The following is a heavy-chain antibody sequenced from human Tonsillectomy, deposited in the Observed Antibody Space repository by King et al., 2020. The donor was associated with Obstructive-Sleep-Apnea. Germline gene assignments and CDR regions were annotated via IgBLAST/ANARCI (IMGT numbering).Heavy chain of an antibody. V-gene: IGHV3-9*01. CDR3: AKDSTMATAYYFDL. J-gene: IGHJ2*01. CDR1: GFTFDDYA. D-gene: IGHD5-24*01. CDR2: NSWNSGRI. Sequence: DVQLVESGGGLVQPGRSLRLSCAASGFTFDDYAMHWVRQAPGKGLEWVAGNSWNSGRIAYAYSVKCRVTISRENAKNSLYLQMNSLRAEDTALYYCAKDSTMATAYYFDLWGRGTLVTVSS.